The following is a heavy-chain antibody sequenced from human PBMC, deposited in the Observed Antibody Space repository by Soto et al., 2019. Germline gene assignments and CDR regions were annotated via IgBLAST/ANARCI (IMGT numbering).Heavy chain of an antibody. J-gene: IGHJ3*02. V-gene: IGHV4-59*01. CDR1: GGSIRSYY. D-gene: IGHD2-15*01. CDR2: IYYSGST. CDR3: ARDLGYGGTVGAFDI. Sequence: QVQPQESGPGLVKPSETLSLTCTVSGGSIRSYYWSWIRQPPGKGLEWIGYIYYSGSTNYNPALKSRVTISVETSKNQFSLKLSSVTAADTAVYYCARDLGYGGTVGAFDIWGQGTMVTVSS.